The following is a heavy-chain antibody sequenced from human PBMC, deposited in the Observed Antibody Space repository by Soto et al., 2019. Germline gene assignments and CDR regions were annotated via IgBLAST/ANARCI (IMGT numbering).Heavy chain of an antibody. J-gene: IGHJ5*02. D-gene: IGHD6-13*01. V-gene: IGHV6-1*01. CDR1: GDSVSSNSAA. Sequence: SQTLSLTCAISGDSVSSNSAAWNWIRQSPSRGLEWLGRTYYRSKWYNDYAVSVKSRITINPDTSKNQFSLQLNSVTPEDTAVYYCARDQIVVAADGTTGTSYKWFDPWGQGTLVTVSS. CDR2: TYYRSKWYN. CDR3: ARDQIVVAADGTTGTSYKWFDP.